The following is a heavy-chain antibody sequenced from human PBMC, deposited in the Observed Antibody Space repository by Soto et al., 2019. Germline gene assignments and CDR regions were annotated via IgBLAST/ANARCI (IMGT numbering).Heavy chain of an antibody. CDR2: INAGNVNT. V-gene: IGHV1-3*01. Sequence: ASVKVSCKASGYTFTNYAIHWVRQAPGQRLEWMGWINAGNVNTKYSQKFQGRVTITRDTSASTAYMELSSLRSEDTAVYYCARDPPRYCSGGSCIFDYWGQGTLVTVSS. CDR3: ARDPPRYCSGGSCIFDY. D-gene: IGHD2-15*01. CDR1: GYTFTNYA. J-gene: IGHJ4*02.